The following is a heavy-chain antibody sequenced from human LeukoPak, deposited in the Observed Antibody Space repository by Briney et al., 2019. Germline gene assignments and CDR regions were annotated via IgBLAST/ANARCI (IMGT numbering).Heavy chain of an antibody. CDR3: ARDLGLYCSGGSCYSGGEGDYYYYAMDV. CDR1: GYTFTCYG. J-gene: IGHJ6*02. V-gene: IGHV1-18*01. D-gene: IGHD2-15*01. CDR2: ISAYNGNT. Sequence: ASVKVSCKASGYTFTCYGISWVRQAPGQVLEWMGWISAYNGNTNYAQKLQGRVTMTTDTSTSTAYMELRSLRSDDTAVYYCARDLGLYCSGGSCYSGGEGDYYYYAMDVWGQGTTVTVSS.